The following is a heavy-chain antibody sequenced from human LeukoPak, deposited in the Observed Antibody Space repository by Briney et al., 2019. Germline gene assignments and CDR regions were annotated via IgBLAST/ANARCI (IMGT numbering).Heavy chain of an antibody. V-gene: IGHV3-30*04. CDR2: ISYDGSNK. CDR3: ARDGESGQWIYYFDY. CDR1: GFTFSSYA. Sequence: GGSLRLSCAASGFTFSSYAMHWVRQAPGKGLERVAVISYDGSNKYYADSVKGRFTISRDNSKNTLYLQMNSLRAEDTAVYYCARDGESGQWIYYFDYCGQGTLVTVSS. J-gene: IGHJ4*02. D-gene: IGHD6-19*01.